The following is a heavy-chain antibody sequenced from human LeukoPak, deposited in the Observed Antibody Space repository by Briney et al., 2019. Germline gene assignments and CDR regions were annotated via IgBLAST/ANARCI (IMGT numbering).Heavy chain of an antibody. CDR2: IYPGDSDT. CDR3: ARHGQEMGSDY. CDR1: GYIFCTDW. D-gene: IGHD5-24*01. J-gene: IGHJ4*02. V-gene: IGHV5-51*01. Sequence: GESLKISCEGAGYIFCTDWIGGGREMPGKVLELMVIIYPGDSDTRYSPAFQGQVTISADKSISTASLQWSSLKASDTAMYYCARHGQEMGSDYWGQGTLVTVSS.